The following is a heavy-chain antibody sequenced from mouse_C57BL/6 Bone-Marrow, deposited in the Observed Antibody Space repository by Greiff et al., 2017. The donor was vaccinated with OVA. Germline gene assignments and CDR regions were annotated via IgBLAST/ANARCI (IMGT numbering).Heavy chain of an antibody. Sequence: VQLQQSGAELVRPGASVKLSCKASGYTFTDYYINWVKQRPGQGLEWIARIYPGSGNTYYNEKFKGKATLTAEKSSSTAYMQLSSLTSEDSAVYFCAREGYYYGSSGYWGQGTTRTVSS. CDR1: GYTFTDYY. V-gene: IGHV1-76*01. CDR2: IYPGSGNT. J-gene: IGHJ2*01. D-gene: IGHD1-1*01. CDR3: AREGYYYGSSGY.